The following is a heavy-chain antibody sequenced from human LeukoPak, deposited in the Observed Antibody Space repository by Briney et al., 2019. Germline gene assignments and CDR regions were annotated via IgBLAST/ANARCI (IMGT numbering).Heavy chain of an antibody. V-gene: IGHV3-23*01. CDR3: ARGVTSGWRTFDY. J-gene: IGHJ4*02. Sequence: PGGSLRLSCAASGFIFSSYAMSWVRQAPGKGLEWVSVINNSGGSTHYADSVKGRFTISRDNSKSTLYLQMNSLRAEDTAVYYCARGVTSGWRTFDYWGQGTLVTVSS. CDR2: INNSGGST. D-gene: IGHD6-19*01. CDR1: GFIFSSYA.